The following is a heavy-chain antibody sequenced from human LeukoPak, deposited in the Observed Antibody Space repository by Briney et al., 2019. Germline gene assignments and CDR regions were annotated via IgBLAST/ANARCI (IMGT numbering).Heavy chain of an antibody. CDR1: GYSFTTYW. CDR2: IYPGDSDT. V-gene: IGHV5-51*01. J-gene: IGHJ4*02. D-gene: IGHD5-18*01. CDR3: ARHLGTAMVSPLGY. Sequence: GESLKISCKGSGYSFTTYWIAWVRQMPGKGQEWMGFIYPGDSDTRYGPSFQGQVTISADKSISTAYLQWGSLKASDTAMYYCARHLGTAMVSPLGYWGQGTLVTVSS.